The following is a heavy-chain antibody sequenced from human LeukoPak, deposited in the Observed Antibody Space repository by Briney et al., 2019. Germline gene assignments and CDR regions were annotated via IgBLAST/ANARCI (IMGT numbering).Heavy chain of an antibody. CDR2: INPDSGGT. J-gene: IGHJ3*02. Sequence: ASVKVSCKASGYTFTGYYIHWVRQAPGQGLDWMGWINPDSGGTSYAQKFQGRVTMTRDTSISTAYMELGRLRSDDTAVYYCARQRGGHEAFDIWGQGTLVTVSS. D-gene: IGHD6-25*01. CDR3: ARQRGGHEAFDI. V-gene: IGHV1-2*02. CDR1: GYTFTGYY.